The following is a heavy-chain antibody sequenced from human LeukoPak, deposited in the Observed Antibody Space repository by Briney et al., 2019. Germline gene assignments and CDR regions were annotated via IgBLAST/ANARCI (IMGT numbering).Heavy chain of an antibody. J-gene: IGHJ4*02. V-gene: IGHV3-43*02. Sequence: GGSLRLYCAASSFTFDDYAMHWVRQAPGRGLEWVSLICGDGGSTYYADSVKGRFTISRDNSKNSLYLEMNSLRTEDTALYYCAKGINRDGYSSFFDYWGQGTLVTVSS. CDR3: AKGINRDGYSSFFDY. CDR2: ICGDGGST. CDR1: SFTFDDYA. D-gene: IGHD5-24*01.